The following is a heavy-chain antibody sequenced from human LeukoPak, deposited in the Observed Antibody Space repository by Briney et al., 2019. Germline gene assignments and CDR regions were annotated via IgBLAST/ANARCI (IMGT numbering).Heavy chain of an antibody. CDR1: GGSISSSSYY. Sequence: SETLSLTCTVSGGSISSSSYYWGWIRQPPGKGVEWIGSIYYSGSTYYNPSLKSRVTISVDTSKNQFSLKLSSVTAADTAVYYCARKVDTAMVGGNWFDPWGQGTLVTVSS. V-gene: IGHV4-39*01. CDR3: ARKVDTAMVGGNWFDP. J-gene: IGHJ5*02. D-gene: IGHD5-18*01. CDR2: IYYSGST.